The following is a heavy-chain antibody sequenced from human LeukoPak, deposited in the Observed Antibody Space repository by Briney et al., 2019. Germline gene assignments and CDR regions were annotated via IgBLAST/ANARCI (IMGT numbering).Heavy chain of an antibody. CDR2: MSSSGTT. V-gene: IGHV4-31*03. CDR3: ARARYDIEYMDV. Sequence: SETLSLTCTVSGGSISSGVYYWSWIRQHPGKELEWIGYMSSSGTTYYNPSLKRRITTSVDTSKNHFSLNLSSVAAADAAVYYCARARYDIEYMDVWGKGTTVAVSS. J-gene: IGHJ6*03. D-gene: IGHD3-9*01. CDR1: GGSISSGVYY.